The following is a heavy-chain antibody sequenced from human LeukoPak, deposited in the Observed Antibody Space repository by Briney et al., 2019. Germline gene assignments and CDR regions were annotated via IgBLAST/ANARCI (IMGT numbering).Heavy chain of an antibody. J-gene: IGHJ4*02. CDR2: INTDGRIT. CDR3: TRDGGSFCDFDY. CDR1: GFSFRNYA. D-gene: IGHD1-26*01. Sequence: GGSLTLSCVASGFSFRNYAIHWVRQAPGKVLEYVSVINTDGRITYYADSVKGRFTISRDNSKNTVYLQMDSLRGEDMAVYYCTRDGGSFCDFDYWGQGALATVSS. V-gene: IGHV3-64*02.